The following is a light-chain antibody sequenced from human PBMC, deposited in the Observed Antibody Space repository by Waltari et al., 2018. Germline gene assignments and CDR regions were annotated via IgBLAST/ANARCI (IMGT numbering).Light chain of an antibody. J-gene: IGLJ2*01. CDR1: SLRSYY. Sequence: SSELTQDPAVSVALGQTGRITCQGDSLRSYYASWYPQKPGQAPVLFIYGKNNRPSGIPDRFSGSSSGNTASLTITGAQAEDEADYYCNSRDSSGNHVVFGGGTKLTVL. CDR3: NSRDSSGNHVV. V-gene: IGLV3-19*01. CDR2: GKN.